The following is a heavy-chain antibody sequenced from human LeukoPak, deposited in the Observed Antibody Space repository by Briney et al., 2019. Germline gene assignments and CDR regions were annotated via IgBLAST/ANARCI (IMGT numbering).Heavy chain of an antibody. D-gene: IGHD6-13*01. J-gene: IGHJ4*02. Sequence: SETLSLTCTVSGGSISNGGYYWSWIRQHPGKGLEWIGYIYYSGSTYYNPSLKSRVTISVDTSKNQFSLKLSSVTAADTAVYYCARVSGDSSSWYLEGGYYFDYWGQGTLVTVSS. V-gene: IGHV4-31*03. CDR1: GGSISNGGYY. CDR3: ARVSGDSSSWYLEGGYYFDY. CDR2: IYYSGST.